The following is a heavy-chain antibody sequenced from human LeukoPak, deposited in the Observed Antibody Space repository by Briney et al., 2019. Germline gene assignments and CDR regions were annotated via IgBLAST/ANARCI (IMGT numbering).Heavy chain of an antibody. CDR1: GFTFSSYA. CDR3: ARLDFSGSYHFDY. Sequence: GGSLRLSCAASGFTFSSYAMSWVRQAPGKGLEWVSAISGSGGSTYYADSVKGRFTISRDNSKNTLYLQMNSLRAEDTAVYYCARLDFSGSYHFDYWGQGTLVTVSS. D-gene: IGHD1-26*01. CDR2: ISGSGGST. V-gene: IGHV3-23*01. J-gene: IGHJ4*02.